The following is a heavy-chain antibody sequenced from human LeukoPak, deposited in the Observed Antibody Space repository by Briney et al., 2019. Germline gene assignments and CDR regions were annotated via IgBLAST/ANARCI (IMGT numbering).Heavy chain of an antibody. D-gene: IGHD2-2*01. Sequence: GWSLRLSCETSAPTFSSYWTSWVRQAPAKGLEWVANINQYGTEKMYVDSVRGRFTISRDNAKNSLYLEMNSLRVEDTAVYYCANNIVVRPAGPYMDVCGRGTTVTVSS. CDR1: APTFSSYW. V-gene: IGHV3-7*01. CDR2: INQYGTEK. J-gene: IGHJ6*03. CDR3: ANNIVVRPAGPYMDV.